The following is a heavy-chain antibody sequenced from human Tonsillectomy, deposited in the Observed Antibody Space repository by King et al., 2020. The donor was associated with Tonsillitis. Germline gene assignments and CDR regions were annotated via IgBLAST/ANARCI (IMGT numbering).Heavy chain of an antibody. CDR3: GTMVRQQPPAYDDMDV. J-gene: IGHJ6*02. V-gene: IGHV3-72*01. Sequence: VQLVESGGGLVQPGGSLRLSCVASGFSLSDHNLDWVRQAPGKGLEWVGRIRNKVKSYSTEYAASVKDRFTISRDDSKNSLNLQMNSLKTEDTAVYYCGTMVRQQPPAYDDMDVWGQGTTVTVSS. D-gene: IGHD3-10*01. CDR2: IRNKVKSYST. CDR1: GFSLSDHN.